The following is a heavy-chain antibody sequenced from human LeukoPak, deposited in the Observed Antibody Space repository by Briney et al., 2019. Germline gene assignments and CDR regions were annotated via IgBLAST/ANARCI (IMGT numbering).Heavy chain of an antibody. CDR1: GGSISNYY. CDR3: TTMVRGAPFWYGVDV. J-gene: IGHJ6*04. CDR2: LHDSGIN. V-gene: IGHV4-59*01. Sequence: SETLSLTCSVSGGSISNYYCIWIRQPPGKGLEYIGYLHDSGINDYNPSLKSRVTISIDGSKNQFSLKLSSVTAADTAVYYCTTMVRGAPFWYGVDVWGKGTTVTVSS. D-gene: IGHD3-10*01.